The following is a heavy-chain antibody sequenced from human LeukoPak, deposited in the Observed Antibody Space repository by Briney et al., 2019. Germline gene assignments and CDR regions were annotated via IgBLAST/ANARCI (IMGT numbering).Heavy chain of an antibody. D-gene: IGHD5-24*01. CDR1: GGSISSYY. CDR2: IYYSGST. Sequence: SETLSLTCTVSGGSISSYYWSWIRQPPGKGLEWIGYIYYSGSTNYNPSLKSRVTISVDTSKNQFSLKLSSVTAADTAVYYCAREVGDGYSDYWGQGTLVTVSS. J-gene: IGHJ4*02. CDR3: AREVGDGYSDY. V-gene: IGHV4-59*01.